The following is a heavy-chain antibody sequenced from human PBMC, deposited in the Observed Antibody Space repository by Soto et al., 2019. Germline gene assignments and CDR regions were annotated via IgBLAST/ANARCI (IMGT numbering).Heavy chain of an antibody. V-gene: IGHV4-39*01. J-gene: IGHJ5*02. D-gene: IGHD2-15*01. CDR3: ARHKKRSGGALAGWFDP. Sequence: SETLSLTCTVSGGSISSSSYYWGWIRQPPGKGLEWIGSIYYSGSTYYNPSLNSRVTISVDTSKNQFSLKLSSVTAADTAVYYCARHKKRSGGALAGWFDPWGQGTLVTVSS. CDR2: IYYSGST. CDR1: GGSISSSSYY.